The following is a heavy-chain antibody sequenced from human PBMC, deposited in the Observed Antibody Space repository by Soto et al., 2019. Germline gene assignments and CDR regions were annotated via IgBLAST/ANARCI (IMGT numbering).Heavy chain of an antibody. V-gene: IGHV3-30-3*01. CDR2: ISFDGSNK. J-gene: IGHJ4*02. D-gene: IGHD5-12*01. Sequence: QVQLVESGGGVVQPGRSLRLSCAASGFTFSSYAMQWVRQAPGKGLEWVAVISFDGSNKYYADSVKDRFTVSRDNSKNTLYVQMNSLRAEDTAVYYCGRDRRFGNGYNLGFDYWGKGTLVTVSS. CDR1: GFTFSSYA. CDR3: GRDRRFGNGYNLGFDY.